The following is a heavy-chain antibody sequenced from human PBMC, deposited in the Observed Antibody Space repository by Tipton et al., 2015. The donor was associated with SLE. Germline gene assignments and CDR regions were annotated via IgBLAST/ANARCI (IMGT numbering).Heavy chain of an antibody. CDR1: GGAISSSGYY. Sequence: TLSLTCSVSGGAISSSGYYWGWVRQPPSKELGWIGNAYYIGSTYYSPSLRSRVTISVDTSKNQFSLTLSSVTAADTAVYYCATIALAAAGSGWFDPWGQGTLVTVSS. V-gene: IGHV4-39*01. CDR3: ATIALAAAGSGWFDP. D-gene: IGHD6-13*01. CDR2: AYYIGST. J-gene: IGHJ5*02.